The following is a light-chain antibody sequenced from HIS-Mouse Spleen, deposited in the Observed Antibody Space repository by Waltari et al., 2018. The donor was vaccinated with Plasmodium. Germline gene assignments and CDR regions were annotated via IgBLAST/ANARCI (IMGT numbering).Light chain of an antibody. V-gene: IGKV3-11*01. Sequence: EIVFTQSPATLSLSPGERATLSCRASQSVSSYLAGYQQKPGHAPRLLIYDASNRATGIPARFSGSGSGTDFTLTISSLEPEDFAVYYCQQRSNWPLYTFGQGTKLEIK. CDR3: QQRSNWPLYT. J-gene: IGKJ2*01. CDR2: DAS. CDR1: QSVSSY.